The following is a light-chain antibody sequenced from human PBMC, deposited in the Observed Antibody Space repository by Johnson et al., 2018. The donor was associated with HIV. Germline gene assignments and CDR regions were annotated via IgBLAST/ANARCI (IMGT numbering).Light chain of an antibody. CDR2: DNH. J-gene: IGLJ1*01. Sequence: QSVLTQPPSVSAAPGQKVTISCSGSSSNIGNNYVSWYQQLPGTAPKLLIYDNHKRPSTIPDRFSGSKSGTSATLGITGLQTGDEADYYCGTWDTRRSAHYVVGTGTKVTVL. CDR3: GTWDTRRSAHYV. V-gene: IGLV1-51*01. CDR1: SSNIGNNY.